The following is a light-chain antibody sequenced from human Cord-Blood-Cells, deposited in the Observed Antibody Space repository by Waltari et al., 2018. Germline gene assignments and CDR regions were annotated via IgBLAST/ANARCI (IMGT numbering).Light chain of an antibody. CDR1: SPHLGSNS. V-gene: IGLV1-47*01. CDR2: RNN. J-gene: IGLJ1*01. CDR3: AAWDDSLSGYV. Sequence: QSVLTQPPSASRTPGQRVPIPCSGSSPHLGSNSVYWYQQLPGTAPKLLIYRNNQRPSGGPDRFSGSKSGTSASLAISGLRSEDEADYYCAAWDDSLSGYVFGTGTKVTVL.